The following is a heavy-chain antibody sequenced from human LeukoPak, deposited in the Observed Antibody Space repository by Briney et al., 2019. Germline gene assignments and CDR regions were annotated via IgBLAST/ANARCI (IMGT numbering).Heavy chain of an antibody. CDR2: INSRSNDI. Sequence: GGSLRLSCVASGFSFSDYSMNWVRQAPGKGLEWVSSINSRSNDIYYADSVKGRFTISRDNAKNSLYLQMNSLRAEGTVVYYCARDENGYVWGSFRAWGEGTLVTVSS. V-gene: IGHV3-21*06. D-gene: IGHD3-16*02. J-gene: IGHJ5*02. CDR3: ARDENGYVWGSFRA. CDR1: GFSFSDYS.